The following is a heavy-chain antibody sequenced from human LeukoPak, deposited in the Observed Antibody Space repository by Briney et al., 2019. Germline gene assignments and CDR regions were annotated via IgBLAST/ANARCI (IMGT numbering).Heavy chain of an antibody. CDR3: ARSTIVVVTPFDY. CDR2: IYYSGST. J-gene: IGHJ4*02. Sequence: SETLSLTCTVSGGSISSSSYYWGWIRQPPGKGLEWIGSIYYSGSTYYNPSLKSRVTISVDTSKNQFSLKLSSVTAADTAVYYCARSTIVVVTPFDYWGQGTLVTASS. V-gene: IGHV4-39*07. CDR1: GGSISSSSYY. D-gene: IGHD3-22*01.